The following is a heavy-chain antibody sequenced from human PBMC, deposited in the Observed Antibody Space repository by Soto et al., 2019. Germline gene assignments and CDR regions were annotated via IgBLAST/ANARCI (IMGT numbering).Heavy chain of an antibody. CDR3: ARDQGGQSGNFIFDH. V-gene: IGHV3-23*01. CDR1: GFTFSDHA. D-gene: IGHD1-26*01. Sequence: GGSLRLSCATSGFTFSDHAMHWVRQAPGEGLEWVSGIRGDLVTTPYADSVKGRFTISRDNSKNTLFLQMNSLRADDTAVYYCARDQGGQSGNFIFDHWGQGALVTVSS. J-gene: IGHJ4*02. CDR2: IRGDLVTT.